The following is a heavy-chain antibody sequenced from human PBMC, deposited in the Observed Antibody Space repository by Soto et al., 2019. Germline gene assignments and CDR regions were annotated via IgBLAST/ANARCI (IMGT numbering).Heavy chain of an antibody. V-gene: IGHV3-15*07. CDR2: IKSETDGGTI. D-gene: IGHD6-19*01. CDR1: GFTFSNVW. Sequence: EVQLVESGGGLVKPGGSLRLSCAGSGFTFSNVWMNWVRQAPGTGLEWVGRIKSETDGGTIDYAAPVKGRFTISRDDSNSTLYLQMNRLKPEDTATYYCTPLALKYNSDWYPLSDWGQGTRVTVSS. J-gene: IGHJ4*02. CDR3: TPLALKYNSDWYPLSD.